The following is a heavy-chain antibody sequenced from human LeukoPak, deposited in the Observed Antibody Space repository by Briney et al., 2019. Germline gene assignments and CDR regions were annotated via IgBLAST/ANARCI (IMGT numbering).Heavy chain of an antibody. Sequence: GGALRLSCAGSGFTFGSYEMSWVRQAPGKGREWFSYISRSGSTVYYADSVKGRFTISRDNAKNSLFLQINSPRAEDTAVYYCATSSSSVYAFDIWGQGTMVTVSS. CDR2: ISRSGSTV. J-gene: IGHJ3*02. CDR3: ATSSSSVYAFDI. D-gene: IGHD6-6*01. CDR1: GFTFGSYE. V-gene: IGHV3-48*03.